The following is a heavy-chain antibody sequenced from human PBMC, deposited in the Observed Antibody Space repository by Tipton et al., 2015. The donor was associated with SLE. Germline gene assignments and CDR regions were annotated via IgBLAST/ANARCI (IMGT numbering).Heavy chain of an antibody. D-gene: IGHD2-15*01. CDR3: ARRCSGGSCYWSKSLDS. Sequence: SLRLSCAASGFTFSSRWMTWVRQTPGKGLEWVANIKEDGTETSYVDSVKGRFSISRDNAKNSLYLQMDSLRAEDTAVYYCARRCSGGSCYWSKSLDSWGKGTLVTVSS. CDR1: GFTFSSRW. V-gene: IGHV3-7*01. J-gene: IGHJ4*02. CDR2: IKEDGTET.